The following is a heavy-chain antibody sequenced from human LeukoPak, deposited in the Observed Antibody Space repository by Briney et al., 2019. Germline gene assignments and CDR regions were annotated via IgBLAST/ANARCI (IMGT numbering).Heavy chain of an antibody. CDR3: ARYGSGSYNRPFDY. CDR2: ISGNGGST. CDR1: GFTFDDYA. Sequence: GGSLRLSCAASGFTFDDYAMHWVRQAPGKGLEWVSLISGNGGSTYYADSVKGRFTISRDNAKNSLYLQMNSLRDEDTAVYYCARYGSGSYNRPFDYWGQGTLVTVSP. V-gene: IGHV3-43*02. D-gene: IGHD3-10*01. J-gene: IGHJ4*02.